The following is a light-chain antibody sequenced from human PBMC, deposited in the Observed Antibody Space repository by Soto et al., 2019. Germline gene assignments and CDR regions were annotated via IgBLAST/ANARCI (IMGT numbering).Light chain of an antibody. CDR3: QQYNNWPRT. V-gene: IGKV3-15*01. J-gene: IGKJ1*01. Sequence: EIVMTQSPATLSVSPGERATLSCRASQSVSSYLAWYQQKPGQAPRLLIYGASTRADDFPARFSGRGSGTEFTLTISSLQPEDIAAYYCQQYNNWPRTFGQGTKVDIK. CDR1: QSVSSY. CDR2: GAS.